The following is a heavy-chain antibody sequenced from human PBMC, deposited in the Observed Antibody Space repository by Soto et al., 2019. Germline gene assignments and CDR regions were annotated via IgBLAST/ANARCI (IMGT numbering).Heavy chain of an antibody. Sequence: EVQMLESGGGLVQPGGSLRLSCAASGFTFSSYAMRWVRQAPGKGLEWVSAISGSGGSTYYADSVKGRFTISRDNSKNTLYLQMNSLRAEDTAVYYCAKGGRITMIVVVPLDFDYWGQGTLVTVSS. CDR2: ISGSGGST. CDR1: GFTFSSYA. V-gene: IGHV3-23*01. J-gene: IGHJ4*02. CDR3: AKGGRITMIVVVPLDFDY. D-gene: IGHD3-22*01.